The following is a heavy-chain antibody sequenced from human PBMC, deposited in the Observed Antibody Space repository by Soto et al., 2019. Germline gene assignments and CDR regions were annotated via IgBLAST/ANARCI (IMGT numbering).Heavy chain of an antibody. CDR2: IYSGSDI. V-gene: IGHV3-53*01. J-gene: IGHJ4*02. CDR1: GFTVSSNY. D-gene: IGHD5-12*01. Sequence: PGGSLRLSCTASGFTVSSNYMSWVRQTPGKGLEWVSIIYSGSDIYYADSVKGRFTISRDDSKNTLYLQMNNLRAEDTAVYYCARDHGDGYNYGFDFWGRGALVTVSS. CDR3: ARDHGDGYNYGFDF.